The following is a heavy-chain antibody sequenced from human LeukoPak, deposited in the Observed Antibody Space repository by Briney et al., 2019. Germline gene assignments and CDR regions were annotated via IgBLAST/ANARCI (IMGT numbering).Heavy chain of an antibody. CDR3: ARLNSGNLRGILY. J-gene: IGHJ4*02. V-gene: IGHV1-2*02. Sequence: GASVKVSCKASGCMFTAYYINWVRQSPGLGLEWLGWINPNSGGTTYAQGFQGRVTMTSDTSTSTAYLELNGLRSDDTAVYFCARLNSGNLRGILYWGQGSLVTVSS. CDR1: GCMFTAYY. D-gene: IGHD3-10*01. CDR2: INPNSGGT.